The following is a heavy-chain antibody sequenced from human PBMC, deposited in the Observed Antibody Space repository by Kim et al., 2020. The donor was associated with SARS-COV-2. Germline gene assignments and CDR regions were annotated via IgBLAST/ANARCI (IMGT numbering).Heavy chain of an antibody. V-gene: IGHV3-7*03. Sequence: GGSLRLSCAASGFTFSSYWMSWIRQAPGKGLEWVANIKQDGGAKYNVDSVKGRFTISRDTAKNSLYLQMNSLRAEDTAVYYCARDLSGNHCFDPWGQGTLVTVSS. J-gene: IGHJ5*02. CDR3: ARDLSGNHCFDP. D-gene: IGHD3-10*01. CDR1: GFTFSSYW. CDR2: IKQDGGAK.